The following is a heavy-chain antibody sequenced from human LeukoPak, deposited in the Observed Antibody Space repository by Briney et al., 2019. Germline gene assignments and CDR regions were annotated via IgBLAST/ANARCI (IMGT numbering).Heavy chain of an antibody. Sequence: ASVNVSCKASGYTFTGYYMHWVRQAPGQGREWMGWINPNSGGTNYEQKFQGRVTMTRDTSISTAYMELSRLRSDDTAVYYCARVPTMVRGVISWFDPWGPGTLVTASS. CDR1: GYTFTGYY. CDR3: ARVPTMVRGVISWFDP. D-gene: IGHD3-10*01. J-gene: IGHJ5*02. CDR2: INPNSGGT. V-gene: IGHV1-2*02.